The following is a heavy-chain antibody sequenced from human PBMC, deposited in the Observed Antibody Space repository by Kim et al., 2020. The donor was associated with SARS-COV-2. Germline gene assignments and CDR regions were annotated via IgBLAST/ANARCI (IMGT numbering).Heavy chain of an antibody. J-gene: IGHJ4*02. CDR3: ARGPYYYGSGSSLSFDY. Sequence: ASVKVSCKASGYTFTSYGISWVRQAAGQGLEWMGWISAYNGNTNYAQKLQGRVTMTTDTSTSTAYMELRSLRSDDTAVYYCARGPYYYGSGSSLSFDYWGQGTLVTVSS. V-gene: IGHV1-18*01. CDR2: ISAYNGNT. CDR1: GYTFTSYG. D-gene: IGHD3-10*01.